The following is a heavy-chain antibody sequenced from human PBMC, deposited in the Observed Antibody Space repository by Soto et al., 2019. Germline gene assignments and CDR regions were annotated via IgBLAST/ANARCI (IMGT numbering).Heavy chain of an antibody. V-gene: IGHV3-30*18. D-gene: IGHD3-3*01. CDR3: AKDLYYDFWSGYSYYYGMDV. Sequence: PGGSLRLSCAASGFTFSSYGMHWVRQAPGKGLEWVAVISYDGSNKYYADSVKGRFTISRDNSKNTLYLQMNSLRAEDTAVYYCAKDLYYDFWSGYSYYYGMDVWGQGTTVTVS. CDR1: GFTFSSYG. CDR2: ISYDGSNK. J-gene: IGHJ6*02.